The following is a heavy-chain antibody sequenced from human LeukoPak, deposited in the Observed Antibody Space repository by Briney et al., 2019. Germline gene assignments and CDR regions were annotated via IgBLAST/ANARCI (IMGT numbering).Heavy chain of an antibody. CDR3: ARGPQGELIKWGAFDI. CDR1: GGSISINTYY. J-gene: IGHJ3*02. V-gene: IGHV4-39*01. D-gene: IGHD1-26*01. Sequence: SETLSLTCTVSGGSISINTYYWGWIRQPPGKGLEWIGSIYSSGSTYYNPSLKSRVTISVDTSKNQFSLKLTSVTAADTAMYYCARGPQGELIKWGAFDIWGQGTMVTVSS. CDR2: IYSSGST.